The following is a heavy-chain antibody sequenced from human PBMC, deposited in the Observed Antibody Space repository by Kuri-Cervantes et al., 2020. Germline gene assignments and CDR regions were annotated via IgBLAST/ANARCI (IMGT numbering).Heavy chain of an antibody. Sequence: GGSLRLSCAASGFTFSSFGMHWVRQAPGKGLEWVGRIKSKTDGGTTDYAAPVKGRFTISRDDSKNTLYLQMNSLKTEDTAVYYCTTERFGDIYHYYYMDVWGKGTTVTVSS. CDR3: TTERFGDIYHYYYMDV. V-gene: IGHV3-15*01. D-gene: IGHD3-16*01. CDR2: IKSKTDGGTT. J-gene: IGHJ6*03. CDR1: GFTFSSFG.